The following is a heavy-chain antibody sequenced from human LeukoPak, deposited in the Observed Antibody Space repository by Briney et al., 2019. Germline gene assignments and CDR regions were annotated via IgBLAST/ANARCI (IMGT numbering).Heavy chain of an antibody. CDR1: GGSFSGYY. D-gene: IGHD3-10*01. J-gene: IGHJ4*02. V-gene: IGHV4-34*01. Sequence: SETLSLTCAVYGGSFSGYYWSWIRQPPGKGLEWIGEINHSGSTNYNPSLKSRVTISVDTFKDQFSLKLSSVTAADTAVYYCARELVYASGTFDYWGQGTLVTVSS. CDR2: INHSGST. CDR3: ARELVYASGTFDY.